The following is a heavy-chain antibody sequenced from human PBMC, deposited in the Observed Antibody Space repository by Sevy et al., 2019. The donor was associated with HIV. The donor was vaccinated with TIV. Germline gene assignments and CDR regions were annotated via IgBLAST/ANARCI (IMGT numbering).Heavy chain of an antibody. CDR3: AGAPTVVSSDY. CDR1: GFTFGDYY. J-gene: IGHJ4*02. Sequence: GGSLRLSCAASGFTFGDYYMSWIRQAPGKGLEWISYISSTGTTKYYADSVKGRFTISRDNAQNSLHLQMNSLRADDTAVYYCAGAPTVVSSDYWGLGILVTVSS. D-gene: IGHD4-17*01. V-gene: IGHV3-11*01. CDR2: ISSTGTTK.